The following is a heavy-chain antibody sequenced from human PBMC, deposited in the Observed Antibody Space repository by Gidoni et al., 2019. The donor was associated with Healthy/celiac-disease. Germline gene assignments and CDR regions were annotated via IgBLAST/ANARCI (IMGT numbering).Heavy chain of an antibody. J-gene: IGHJ3*02. V-gene: IGHV3-11*05. D-gene: IGHD3-22*01. Sequence: QVQLVESGGGLVKPGGSLRLSCAASGFPFRYYYMSWIRQAPGKGLEWVSYISSSSSYTNYADSVKGRFTIARDNAKNSLYLQMNSLRAEDTAVYDCAREVATYYYDSSGYYLDIWGQGTMVTVSS. CDR1: GFPFRYYY. CDR3: AREVATYYYDSSGYYLDI. CDR2: ISSSSSYT.